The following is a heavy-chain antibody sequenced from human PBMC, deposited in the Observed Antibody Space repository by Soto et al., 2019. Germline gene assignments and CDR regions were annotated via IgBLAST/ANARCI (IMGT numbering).Heavy chain of an antibody. Sequence: EVQLVESGGGLVQPGGSLRLSCAASGLIVSSTYMSWVRQAPGKGLEWVSAISNGGDTHYSDSVKGRLSLSRDISNNTLHLQMSSLRVEDTAVYYCAREPRYCSGGSCSITGDAFDIWGQGTMVTVSS. V-gene: IGHV3-66*01. CDR1: GLIVSSTY. D-gene: IGHD2-15*01. CDR2: ISNGGDT. J-gene: IGHJ3*02. CDR3: AREPRYCSGGSCSITGDAFDI.